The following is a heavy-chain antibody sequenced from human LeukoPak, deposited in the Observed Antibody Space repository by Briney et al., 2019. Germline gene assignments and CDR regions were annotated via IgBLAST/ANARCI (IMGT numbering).Heavy chain of an antibody. CDR2: ISGSGSGGSA. V-gene: IGHV3-23*01. CDR3: AKSGYNRFDY. D-gene: IGHD5-24*01. Sequence: GGSLRLSCAASGFTFSSSAMSWVRQAPGKGLEWVSSISGSGSGGSAYYADSVKGRFTISRDNSKNTLYLQMNSLIAEDTAVYYCAKSGYNRFDYWGQGTRVTVST. CDR1: GFTFSSSA. J-gene: IGHJ4*02.